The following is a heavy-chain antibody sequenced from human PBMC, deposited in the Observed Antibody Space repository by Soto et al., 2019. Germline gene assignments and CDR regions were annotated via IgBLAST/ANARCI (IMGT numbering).Heavy chain of an antibody. CDR2: ISSSSQNI. V-gene: IGHV3-48*01. CDR1: EFTFSTYA. CDR3: ARDQSRGQVFYYYMDV. D-gene: IGHD3-10*01. J-gene: IGHJ6*03. Sequence: EVQLVESGGGLVQPGGSLRLSCAASEFTFSTYAMNWVRQAPGKGLEWVSYISSSSQNIRYADSVKGRFTISRDNAKKSLYLQMNSLRAEDTAVYYCARDQSRGQVFYYYMDVWGKGTTVTVSS.